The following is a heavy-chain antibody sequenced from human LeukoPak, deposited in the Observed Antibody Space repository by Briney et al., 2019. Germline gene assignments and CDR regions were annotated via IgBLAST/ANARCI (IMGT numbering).Heavy chain of an antibody. Sequence: GGSLRLSCAASGFTVSSNYMSWVRQAPGKGLEWVSTISDTGGNTYYADSMQGRFTISRDNSRNTLYLQMNSLRAEDTAFYYCVRGTTIDSWGQGTLVTVSS. CDR2: ISDTGGNT. CDR3: VRGTTIDS. D-gene: IGHD3-16*01. V-gene: IGHV3-23*01. CDR1: GFTVSSNY. J-gene: IGHJ4*02.